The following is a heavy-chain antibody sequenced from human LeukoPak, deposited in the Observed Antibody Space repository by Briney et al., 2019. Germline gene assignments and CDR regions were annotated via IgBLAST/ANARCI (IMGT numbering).Heavy chain of an antibody. V-gene: IGHV3-33*01. CDR2: ILSDGSKD. Sequence: GGSLRLSCAASGFIFSSYGMHWVRQAPGKGPEWVAVILSDGSKDFYADSVKGRFTISRDNAKNSLYLQMNSLRAEDTAVYYCARHNWATDAFDIWGQGTMVTVSS. J-gene: IGHJ3*02. CDR3: ARHNWATDAFDI. CDR1: GFIFSSYG. D-gene: IGHD1-20*01.